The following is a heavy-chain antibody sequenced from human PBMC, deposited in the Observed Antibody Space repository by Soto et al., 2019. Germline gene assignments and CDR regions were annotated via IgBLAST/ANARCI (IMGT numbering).Heavy chain of an antibody. CDR2: ISGSGGST. CDR3: AKVGGALRNYYYYYMDV. V-gene: IGHV3-23*01. Sequence: GGSLRLSCAASGFTFSSYAMSWVRQAPGKGLEWVSAISGSGGSTYYADSVKGRFTISRDNSKNTLYLQMNSLRAEDTAVYYCAKVGGALRNYYYYYMDVWGKGTTVTVSS. J-gene: IGHJ6*03. CDR1: GFTFSSYA. D-gene: IGHD1-26*01.